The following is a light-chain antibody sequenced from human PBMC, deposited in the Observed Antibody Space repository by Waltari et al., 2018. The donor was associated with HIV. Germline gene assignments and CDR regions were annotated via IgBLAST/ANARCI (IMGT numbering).Light chain of an antibody. CDR3: AAWDDTLNGFV. CDR1: NSNIRNNA. J-gene: IGLJ1*01. V-gene: IGLV1-36*01. CDR2: YDN. Sequence: QSVLTPPPSVSEAPSQRVTISCSGTNSNIRNNAVNWYQQLPGKAPKLIIYYDNLWSSGGSDRFSGSTSGTSASLAISGLQSEDEADYYCAAWDDTLNGFVFGSGTRVTVL.